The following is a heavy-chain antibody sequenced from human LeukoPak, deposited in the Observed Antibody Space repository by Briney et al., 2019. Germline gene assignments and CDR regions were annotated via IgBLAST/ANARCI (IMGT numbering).Heavy chain of an antibody. V-gene: IGHV1-2*02. D-gene: IGHD2-21*02. J-gene: IGHJ4*02. CDR2: INPNSGGT. Sequence: ASVKVSCKASGYTFTTYGISWVRQAPGQGLEWMGWINPNSGGTNYAQKCQGRVTMTRDTSISTAYMELSRLRSDDTAVYYCASSNRVVVTAHWGQGTLVTVSS. CDR1: GYTFTTYG. CDR3: ASSNRVVVTAH.